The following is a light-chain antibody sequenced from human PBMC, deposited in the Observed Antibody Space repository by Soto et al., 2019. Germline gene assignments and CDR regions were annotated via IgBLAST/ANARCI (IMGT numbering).Light chain of an antibody. CDR1: QSISGT. CDR3: QQYNNWPWT. J-gene: IGKJ1*01. Sequence: EIVMTKSPATLSVSPGGRATLSCRASQSISGTLAWYQQKPGQAPRLLIYGASTRATSFPARFSGSGSGTDFPLTISSLQSEDFAVYYCQQYNNWPWTFGQGTKVEIK. V-gene: IGKV3-15*01. CDR2: GAS.